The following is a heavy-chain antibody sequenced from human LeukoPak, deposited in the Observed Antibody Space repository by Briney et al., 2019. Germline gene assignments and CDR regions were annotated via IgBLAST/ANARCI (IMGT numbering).Heavy chain of an antibody. CDR2: INPNTGNP. D-gene: IGHD3-16*02. V-gene: IGHV7-4-1*02. CDR1: GYTFTSYA. J-gene: IGHJ5*02. CDR3: ARAYQPLGWLSFPDQ. Sequence: ASVKVSCKASGYTFTSYAMNWVRQAPGQGLEWMGWINPNTGNPTYAQGFTGRFVFSLDTSVSTAYLQISSLKAEDTAVYYRARAYQPLGWLSFPDQWGQGTLVTVSS.